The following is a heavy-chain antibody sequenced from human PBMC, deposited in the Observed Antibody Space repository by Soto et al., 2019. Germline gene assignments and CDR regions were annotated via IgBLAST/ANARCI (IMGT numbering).Heavy chain of an antibody. V-gene: IGHV3-15*01. CDR3: TTEYDILTGYYLV. CDR2: IKSKTDGGTT. J-gene: IGHJ6*02. CDR1: GFTFSNAW. Sequence: PGGSLRLSCAASGFTFSNAWMSWVRQAPGKGLEWVGRIKSKTDGGTTDYAAPVKGRFTISRDDSKNTLYLQMNSLKTEDTAVYYCTTEYDILTGYYLVWGQGTTVTVSS. D-gene: IGHD3-9*01.